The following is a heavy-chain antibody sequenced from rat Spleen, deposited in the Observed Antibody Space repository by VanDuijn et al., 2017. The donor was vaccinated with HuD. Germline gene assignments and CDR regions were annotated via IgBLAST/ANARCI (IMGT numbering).Heavy chain of an antibody. V-gene: IGHV3-3*01. J-gene: IGHJ3*01. CDR2: INSAGST. CDR3: ARNDGTYYYRFAY. Sequence: EVQLQESGPGLVKPSQSLSLTCSVTDYSITSSYRWTWIRKFPGNKLEWMGYINSAGSTNYNPSLKSRISITRDTSKNQFFLQVNSVTTEDTATYYCARNDGTYYYRFAYWGQGTLVTVSS. CDR1: DYSITSSYR. D-gene: IGHD1-12*02.